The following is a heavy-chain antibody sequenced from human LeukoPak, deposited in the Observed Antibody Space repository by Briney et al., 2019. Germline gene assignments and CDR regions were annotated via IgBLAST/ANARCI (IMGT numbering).Heavy chain of an antibody. J-gene: IGHJ4*02. V-gene: IGHV1-2*02. CDR2: INPNSGGT. D-gene: IGHD3-16*01. CDR3: ARGYDYVWGPTKAHPHFDY. Sequence: GASVKVSCKASGYTFTGYYMHWVRQAPGQGLEWMGWINPNSGGTNYAQKFQGRVTMTRDTSISTAYMELSRLRSDDTAVYYCARGYDYVWGPTKAHPHFDYWGQGTLVTVSS. CDR1: GYTFTGYY.